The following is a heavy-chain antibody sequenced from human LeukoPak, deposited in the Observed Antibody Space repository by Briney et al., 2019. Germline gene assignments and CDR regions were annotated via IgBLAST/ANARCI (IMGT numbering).Heavy chain of an antibody. D-gene: IGHD6-19*01. CDR2: IIPIFGTA. CDR3: ARVAAYSSGWQEANWFDP. V-gene: IGHV1-69*01. Sequence: ASVKVSCKASGGTFSSYAISWVRQAPGQGLEWMGGIIPIFGTANYAQKFQGRVTITADESTSTAYMELSSLRSEDTAVYYCARVAAYSSGWQEANWFDPWGQGTLVTVSS. CDR1: GGTFSSYA. J-gene: IGHJ5*02.